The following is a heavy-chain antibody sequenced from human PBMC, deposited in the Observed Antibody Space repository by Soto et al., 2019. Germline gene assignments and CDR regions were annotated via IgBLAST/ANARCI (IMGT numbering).Heavy chain of an antibody. J-gene: IGHJ5*02. CDR2: ISAYNGNT. D-gene: IGHD6-19*01. Sequence: ASVKVSCKVSGYTLTELSMHWVRQAPGQGLEWMGWISAYNGNTNYAQKLQGRVTMTTDTSTSTAYMELRSLRSDDTAVYYCARDEPVSIAVANWFDPWGQGTLVTVSS. CDR1: GYTLTELS. CDR3: ARDEPVSIAVANWFDP. V-gene: IGHV1-18*01.